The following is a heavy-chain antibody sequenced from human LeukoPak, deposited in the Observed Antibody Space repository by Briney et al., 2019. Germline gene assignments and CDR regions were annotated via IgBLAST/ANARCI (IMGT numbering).Heavy chain of an antibody. D-gene: IGHD6-13*01. J-gene: IGHJ4*02. Sequence: GGSLRLSCAASGFTFSDNYMSWIRQAPGKGLEWVSYISSSGSIYYADSVKGRFTISRDNAKNSLYLQMNSLRAEDTAVYYCANGAAAGTPTIGDYWGQGTLVTVSS. CDR1: GFTFSDNY. CDR2: ISSSGSI. V-gene: IGHV3-11*01. CDR3: ANGAAAGTPTIGDY.